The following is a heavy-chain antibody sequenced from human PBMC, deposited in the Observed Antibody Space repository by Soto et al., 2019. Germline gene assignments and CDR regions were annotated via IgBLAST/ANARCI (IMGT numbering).Heavy chain of an antibody. CDR1: DFSFGNYW. J-gene: IGHJ5*02. Sequence: EEQLVESGGGLVQPGGSLRLSCAASDFSFGNYWMHWVRQAPGKGLAWVSRINSGGSFASYADSVKGRFTISRDNAKNTLYLQMDSLIAEDTAIYYCARERDSGDHFPWGQGTLVNVSS. CDR3: ARERDSGDHFP. CDR2: INSGGSFA. V-gene: IGHV3-74*01. D-gene: IGHD4-17*01.